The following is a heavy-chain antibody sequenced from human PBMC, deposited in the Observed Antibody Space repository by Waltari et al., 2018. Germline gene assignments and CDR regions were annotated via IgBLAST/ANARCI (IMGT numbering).Heavy chain of an antibody. D-gene: IGHD3-10*01. CDR3: ARDLLTMVQGVRAWFDP. Sequence: QVQLVQSGAEVKKPGASVKVSCKASGYTFTSYYMHWVRQPPGQGLEWMGIINPSGGSTSYAQKFQGRVTMTRDTSTSTVYMELSSLRSEDTAVYYCARDLLTMVQGVRAWFDPWGQGTLVTVSS. CDR1: GYTFTSYY. J-gene: IGHJ5*02. V-gene: IGHV1-46*01. CDR2: INPSGGST.